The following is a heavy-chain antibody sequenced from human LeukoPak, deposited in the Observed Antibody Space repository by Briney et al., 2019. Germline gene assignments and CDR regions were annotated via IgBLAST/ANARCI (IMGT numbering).Heavy chain of an antibody. Sequence: GGSLRLSCAASGFTLNNFAMTRVRQAPGKGLEWVSGIITSGATYYSEAVKKRFTISRDSSQNTMYLQVNSLRAEDTAVYYCAKDMTYNDGRWEFDPWGQGTLVTVS. CDR2: IITSGAT. V-gene: IGHV3-23*01. D-gene: IGHD5-24*01. J-gene: IGHJ5*02. CDR1: GFTLNNFA. CDR3: AKDMTYNDGRWEFDP.